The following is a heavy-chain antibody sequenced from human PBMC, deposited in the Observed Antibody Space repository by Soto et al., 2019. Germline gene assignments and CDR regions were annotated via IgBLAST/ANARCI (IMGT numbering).Heavy chain of an antibody. V-gene: IGHV4-39*01. CDR2: IYYSGST. CDR1: GGSISSSSYY. Sequence: PSETMSLTCTVSGGSISSSSYYWGWIRQPPGKGLEWIGGIYYSGSTYYNPSLKSRVTISVDTSKNQFSLKLSSVTAADTAVYYCARQYSYSSSWFISNWFDPWGQGTLVTVSS. D-gene: IGHD6-13*01. J-gene: IGHJ5*02. CDR3: ARQYSYSSSWFISNWFDP.